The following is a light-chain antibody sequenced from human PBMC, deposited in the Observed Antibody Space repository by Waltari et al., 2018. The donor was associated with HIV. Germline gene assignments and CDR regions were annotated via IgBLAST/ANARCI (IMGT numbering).Light chain of an antibody. CDR1: QSLLHSNGYNY. Sequence: EIVMTQSPLSLPVTPGEPAYMACRSSQSLLHSNGYNYLDWYLQKPGQSPQLLIYLGSNRASGVPDRFSGSGSGTDFTLKISRVEAEDVGVYYCMQALQTPLTFGGGTKVEIK. CDR3: MQALQTPLT. CDR2: LGS. J-gene: IGKJ4*01. V-gene: IGKV2-28*01.